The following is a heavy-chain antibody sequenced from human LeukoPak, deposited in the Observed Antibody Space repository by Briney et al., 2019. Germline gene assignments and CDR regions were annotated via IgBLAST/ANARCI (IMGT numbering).Heavy chain of an antibody. CDR2: INADGRNT. J-gene: IGHJ4*02. D-gene: IGHD6-19*01. CDR3: ARGSSSGWPDYFDY. V-gene: IGHV3-74*01. CDR1: GCSLDNYW. Sequence: GGSLRLSCAASGCSLDNYWMHWVRLAPGKGLEWVSRINADGRNTPYADSVKGRFTISRDNAKNTLYLQMSSLRAEDTAVYYCARGSSSGWPDYFDYWGRGTLVTVSS.